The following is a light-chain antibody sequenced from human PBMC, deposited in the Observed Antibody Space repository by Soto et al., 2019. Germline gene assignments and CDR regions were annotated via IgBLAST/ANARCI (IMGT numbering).Light chain of an antibody. Sequence: EIVLTQSPGTLSLSPGERATLSCRASQSVSSSYLAWYQQKPGQAPRLLIYGESSKATGIPDRFSGSGSGKDFTLNISRLEPEDFAVYYCQQYGSSPWTFGQGTKVEIK. V-gene: IGKV3-20*01. CDR1: QSVSSSY. CDR3: QQYGSSPWT. CDR2: GES. J-gene: IGKJ1*01.